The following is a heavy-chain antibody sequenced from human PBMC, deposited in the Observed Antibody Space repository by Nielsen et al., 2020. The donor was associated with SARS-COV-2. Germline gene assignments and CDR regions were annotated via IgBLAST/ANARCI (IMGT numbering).Heavy chain of an antibody. CDR2: INPNSGGT. V-gene: IGHV1-2*06. Sequence: ASVKVSCKASGYTFTGYYMHWVRQAPGQGLEWMGRINPNSGGTNYAQKFQGRVTMTRDTSISTAYMELSRLRSDDTAVYYCARPLAPYGGKDDAFDIWGQGTMVTVSS. CDR3: ARPLAPYGGKDDAFDI. D-gene: IGHD4-23*01. J-gene: IGHJ3*02. CDR1: GYTFTGYY.